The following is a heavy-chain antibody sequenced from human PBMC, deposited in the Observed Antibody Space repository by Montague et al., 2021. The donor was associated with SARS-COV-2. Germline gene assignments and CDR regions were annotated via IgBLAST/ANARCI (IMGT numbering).Heavy chain of an antibody. D-gene: IGHD7-27*01. J-gene: IGHJ4*02. CDR1: GGSISSYY. Sequence: SETLSLTCTVSGGSISSYYCSWIRQPPGKGLEWIGYIYYSGCTNYNPSLKSRVTISVDTSKNQFSLKLSSVTAADTAVYYCALGFDYWGQGTLVTVSS. V-gene: IGHV4-59*01. CDR2: IYYSGCT. CDR3: ALGFDY.